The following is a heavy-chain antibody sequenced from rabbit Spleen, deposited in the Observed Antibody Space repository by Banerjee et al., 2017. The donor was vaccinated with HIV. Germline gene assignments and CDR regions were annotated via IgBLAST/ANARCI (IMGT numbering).Heavy chain of an antibody. V-gene: IGHV1S45*01. J-gene: IGHJ3*01. D-gene: IGHD8-1*01. CDR1: GFSFSSSYW. CDR2: IWTGSGDT. Sequence: EESGGDLVKPEGSLTLTCTASGFSFSSSYWGCWVRQAPGKGLEWMGCIWTGSGDTNYERWAEGRLFISNTSSTTVILQMTSLTAADAAAYFCGGEYSSYCGDMDMWGPGTLVTVS. CDR3: GGEYSSYCGDMDM.